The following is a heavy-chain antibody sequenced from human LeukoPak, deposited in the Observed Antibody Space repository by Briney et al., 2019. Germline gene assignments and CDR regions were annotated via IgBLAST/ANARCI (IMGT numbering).Heavy chain of an antibody. V-gene: IGHV4-34*01. CDR3: ASPEGY. CDR2: INHSGST. CDR1: GGSFSGYY. Sequence: SETLSLTCAVYGGSFSGYYWSWIRQPPGKGLAWIGEINHSGSTNYNPSLKSRVTISVDTSKNQFSLKLSSVTAADTAVYYCASPEGYWGQGTLVTVSS. J-gene: IGHJ4*02.